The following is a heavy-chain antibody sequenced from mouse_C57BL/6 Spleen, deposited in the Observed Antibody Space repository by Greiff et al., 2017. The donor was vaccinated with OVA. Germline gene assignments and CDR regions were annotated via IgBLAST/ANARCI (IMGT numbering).Heavy chain of an antibody. D-gene: IGHD1-1*01. J-gene: IGHJ1*03. V-gene: IGHV3-6*01. CDR3: ARVHGSSWYFDV. Sequence: VQLQEPGPPPVKPSQPLSPTCSATAHSTPSGYFVNWVRQFPGNKLEWMGDIWNGGRNNYNPSLKNRISITRDTSKNQFFLKLNSVTTEDTATYYCARVHGSSWYFDVWGTGTTVTVSS. CDR1: AHSTPSGYF. CDR2: IWNGGRN.